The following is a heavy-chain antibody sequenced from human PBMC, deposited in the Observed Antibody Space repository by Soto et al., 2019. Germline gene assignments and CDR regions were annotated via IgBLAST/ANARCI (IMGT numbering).Heavy chain of an antibody. V-gene: IGHV4-39*01. Sequence: SETLSLTCTVSGGSISNNRYNWGWIRQPPGKGLEWIASVYYSGSTYYNPSLKSRVTISVDTSKNQFSLKLSSVTAADTAVYHCTRAYYYGAHEYWGQGTLVTVSS. D-gene: IGHD3-10*01. J-gene: IGHJ4*02. CDR2: VYYSGST. CDR1: GGSISNNRYN. CDR3: TRAYYYGAHEY.